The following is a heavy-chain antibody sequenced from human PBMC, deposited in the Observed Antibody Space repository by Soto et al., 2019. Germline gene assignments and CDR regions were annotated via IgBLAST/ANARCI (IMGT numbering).Heavy chain of an antibody. CDR1: GFTFGSYA. J-gene: IGHJ3*01. D-gene: IGHD6-19*01. CDR3: AKDFKRQGLAIDAFDF. V-gene: IGHV3-23*01. Sequence: EVQLLESGGGLVQPGGSLRLSCAASGFTFGSYAMSWVRQAPGKGLEWISGIDYSGANTYYTDSVKGRFTISRNNSKNALYLQMYSLSAEDTAVYYCAKDFKRQGLAIDAFDFWGEGTMVTVSS. CDR2: IDYSGANT.